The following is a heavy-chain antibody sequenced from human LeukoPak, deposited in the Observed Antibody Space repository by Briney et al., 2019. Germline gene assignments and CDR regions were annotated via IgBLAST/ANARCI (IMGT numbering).Heavy chain of an antibody. CDR1: GFTFDDYA. D-gene: IGHD1-1*01. CDR2: ISWNSGSI. V-gene: IGHV3-9*01. Sequence: PGRSLRLSCAASGFTFDDYAMHWVRQAPGKGLEWVSDISWNSGSIGYADSVKGRFTISRDNAKNSLYLQMNSLRAEDTALYYCARTVSRYYGMDVWGQGTTVTVSS. J-gene: IGHJ6*02. CDR3: ARTVSRYYGMDV.